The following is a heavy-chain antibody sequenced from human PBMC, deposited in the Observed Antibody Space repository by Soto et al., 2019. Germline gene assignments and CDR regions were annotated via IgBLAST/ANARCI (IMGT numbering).Heavy chain of an antibody. CDR1: GGSISSGGYY. J-gene: IGHJ6*02. CDR3: ARLGYSYPYYYYGMDV. Sequence: ASETLSLTCTVSGGSISSGGYYWSWIRQHLGKGLEWIGYIYYSGSTYYNPSLKSRVTISVDTSKNQFSLKLSSVAAADTAVYYCARLGYSYPYYYYGMDVWGQGTTVTVSS. D-gene: IGHD5-18*01. CDR2: IYYSGST. V-gene: IGHV4-31*03.